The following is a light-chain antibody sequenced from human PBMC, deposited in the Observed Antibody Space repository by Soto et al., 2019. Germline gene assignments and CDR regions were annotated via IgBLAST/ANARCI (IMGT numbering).Light chain of an antibody. CDR1: QGISNY. CDR3: RKYNSASHT. CDR2: AAS. V-gene: IGKV1-27*01. Sequence: DIQMTQSPSSLSASVGDRVTITCRASQGISNYLAWYQQKPAKVPKLLIYAASTLQSGVPSRFSGSGSGTDFTLPISSLQPEDVATYYCRKYNSASHTFGQGTKVEIK. J-gene: IGKJ2*01.